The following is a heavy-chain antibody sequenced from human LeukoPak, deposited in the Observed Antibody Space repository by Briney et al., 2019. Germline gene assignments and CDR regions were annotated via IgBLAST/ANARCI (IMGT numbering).Heavy chain of an antibody. J-gene: IGHJ4*02. CDR3: ASLPDY. V-gene: IGHV4-61*01. CDR2: IYYSGST. CDR1: GGTVSSGSISSYY. Sequence: SETLSLTCTVSGGTVSSGSISSYYWSWIRQPPGKGLEWIGYIYYSGSTNYNPSLKSRVTISVDTSKNQFSLKLSSVTAADTAVYYCASLPDYWGQGTLVTVSS.